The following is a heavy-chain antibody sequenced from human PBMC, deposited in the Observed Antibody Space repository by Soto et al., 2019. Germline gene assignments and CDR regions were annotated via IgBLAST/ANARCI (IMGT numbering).Heavy chain of an antibody. Sequence: QVQLVQSGTEVKKPGASVKVSCKTSGYTFTNHGITWVRQAPGQGLEWMGWINPYNANTNYAQKLHGRDTMTTDTSTTTAYMDLRSLTSDDTAVYYCARDRVAGIWGDAVDIWGQGTVVTVSS. D-gene: IGHD3-16*01. CDR1: GYTFTNHG. V-gene: IGHV1-18*04. J-gene: IGHJ3*02. CDR3: ARDRVAGIWGDAVDI. CDR2: INPYNANT.